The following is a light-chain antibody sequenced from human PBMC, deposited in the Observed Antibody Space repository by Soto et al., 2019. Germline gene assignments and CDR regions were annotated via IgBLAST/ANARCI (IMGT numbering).Light chain of an antibody. J-gene: IGKJ1*01. Sequence: DIQMTQSPPALSASVGDRVTITCRASQSVNTRLAWYQQKPGKAPNLLIHDASSLQTGVPSRFSGSGSGTEFTLTISSLHPDDFATYYCQQYQSYSETFGHGTKVEIK. V-gene: IGKV1-5*01. CDR1: QSVNTR. CDR2: DAS. CDR3: QQYQSYSET.